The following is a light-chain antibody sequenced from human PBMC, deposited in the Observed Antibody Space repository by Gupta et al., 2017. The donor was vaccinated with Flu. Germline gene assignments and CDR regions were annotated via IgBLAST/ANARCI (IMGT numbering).Light chain of an antibody. CDR3: YSRDSSDNNQAV. V-gene: IGLV3-19*01. CDR2: AKK. CDR1: SLRNSF. Sequence: SELTQHHAVSAALGQTLRLTCQGDSLRNSFASWYQQKPGQAPILFIYAKKIRPSGIPDRFAGSSSGNTAYLTITGAHAEDEADYYCYSRDSSDNNQAVFGGGTKLTVL. J-gene: IGLJ2*01.